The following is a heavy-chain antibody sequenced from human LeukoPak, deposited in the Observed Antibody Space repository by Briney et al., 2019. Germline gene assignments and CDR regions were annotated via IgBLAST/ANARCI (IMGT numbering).Heavy chain of an antibody. J-gene: IGHJ4*02. CDR3: AKEGRISPYKYYFDY. Sequence: GGSLRLSCAASGFTFSDYNMHWVRQAPGKGLEWVAVISYDGSNKYYADSVKGRFTISRDNSKNTLYLQMNSLRAEDTAVYYCAKEGRISPYKYYFDYWGQGTLVTVSS. V-gene: IGHV3-30*18. CDR2: ISYDGSNK. CDR1: GFTFSDYN. D-gene: IGHD1-14*01.